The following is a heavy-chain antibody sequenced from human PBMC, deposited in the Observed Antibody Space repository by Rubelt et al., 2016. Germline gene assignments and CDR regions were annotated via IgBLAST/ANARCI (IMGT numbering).Heavy chain of an antibody. J-gene: IGHJ4*02. CDR3: ARSCR. V-gene: IGHV1-69*04. CDR2: IIPILGIA. Sequence: QVQLVQSGAEVKKPGASVKVSCKASGYTFTSYGISWVRQAPGQGLEWMGRIIPILGIANYAQKFQGRVTITADKSTSRAYRELSSLRSEDTAVYYCARSCRWGQGTLVTVSS. CDR1: GYTFTSYG. D-gene: IGHD5/OR15-5a*01.